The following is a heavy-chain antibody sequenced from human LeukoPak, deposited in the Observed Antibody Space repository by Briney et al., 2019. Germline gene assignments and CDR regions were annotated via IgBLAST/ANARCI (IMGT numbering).Heavy chain of an antibody. CDR2: ITWNRLRI. V-gene: IGHV3-9*01. CDR1: GFTFDDYV. Sequence: GGSLRLSCAASGFTFDDYVMHWVRQAPGKGLEWVSSITWNRLRIGYADSVKGRFTISRDNAKNSLFLQMNSLRAEDTAVYYCKSPDYWGQGTLVTVSS. CDR3: KSPDY. J-gene: IGHJ4*02.